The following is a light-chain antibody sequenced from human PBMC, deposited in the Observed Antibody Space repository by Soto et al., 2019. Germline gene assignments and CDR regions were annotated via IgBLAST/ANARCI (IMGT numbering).Light chain of an antibody. V-gene: IGKV1-39*01. CDR3: QQSDSSPIT. CDR1: RTISTS. Sequence: DIQMNQSPSSLSASVGDRVTITCRASRTISTSVNWYQQKPGKAPKILIYRASILQRGVPSRVSNSRSGTDFTLTIISLQPEDFASYYCQQSDSSPITCGQGTRLDIK. J-gene: IGKJ5*01. CDR2: RAS.